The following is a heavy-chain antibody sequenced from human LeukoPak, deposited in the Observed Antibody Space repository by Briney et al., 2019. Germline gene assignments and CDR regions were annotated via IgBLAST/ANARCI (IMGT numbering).Heavy chain of an antibody. CDR1: GGSISRYY. CDR3: ARDSGSSGYTANWFDP. CDR2: IDDSGNT. V-gene: IGHV4-59*12. D-gene: IGHD3-22*01. J-gene: IGHJ5*02. Sequence: KPSETLSLTCTVSGGSISRYYWSWIRRPPGKGLEWIGYIDDSGNTNYNPSLKSRVTISVDKSKNQFSLKLSSVTAADTAVYYCARDSGSSGYTANWFDPWGQGTLVTVSS.